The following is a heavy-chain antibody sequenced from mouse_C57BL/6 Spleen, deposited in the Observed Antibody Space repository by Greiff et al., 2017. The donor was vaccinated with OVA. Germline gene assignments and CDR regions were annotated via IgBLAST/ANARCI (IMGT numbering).Heavy chain of an antibody. CDR3: ARYGNLWYFDV. CDR2: IYPGGGYT. D-gene: IGHD1-1*01. J-gene: IGHJ1*03. CDR1: GYTFTNYW. V-gene: IGHV1-63*01. Sequence: VQLQQSGAELVRPGTSVKMSCKASGYTFTNYWIGWAKQRPGHGLEWIGDIYPGGGYTNYNEKFKGKATLTADKSSSTAYMQFSSLTSEDSAIYYCARYGNLWYFDVWGTGTTVTVSS.